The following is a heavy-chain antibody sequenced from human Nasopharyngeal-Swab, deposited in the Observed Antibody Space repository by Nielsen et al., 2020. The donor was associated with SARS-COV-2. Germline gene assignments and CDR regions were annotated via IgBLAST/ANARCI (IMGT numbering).Heavy chain of an antibody. CDR2: ISADNGNT. CDR1: GYTFSSYA. J-gene: IGHJ6*03. CDR3: ARRALYDVVVPVATEALYYYYYYMDV. Sequence: ASVKVSCKASGYTFSSYAIHWVRQAPGQGLEWMGWISADNGNTNYAQKVQGRVTMTTDTSTRTAYMELRSLRSDDTAVYYCARRALYDVVVPVATEALYYYYYYMDVWGKGTTVTVSS. V-gene: IGHV1-18*01. D-gene: IGHD2-2*01.